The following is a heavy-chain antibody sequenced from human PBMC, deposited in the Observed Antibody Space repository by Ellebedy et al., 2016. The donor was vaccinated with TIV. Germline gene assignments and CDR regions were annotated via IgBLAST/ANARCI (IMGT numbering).Heavy chain of an antibody. J-gene: IGHJ6*02. V-gene: IGHV3-7*03. CDR2: INGDGSTK. CDR3: ARDGAYGDYSPGYYGMDV. Sequence: GGSLRLSCAASRFTFSGYWMSWVRQAPGKGLEWVANINGDGSTKYYVDSVKGRFTISRDNGKNSVYLQMNSLRTEDTALYYCARDGAYGDYSPGYYGMDVWGQGTTVTVSS. D-gene: IGHD4-17*01. CDR1: RFTFSGYW.